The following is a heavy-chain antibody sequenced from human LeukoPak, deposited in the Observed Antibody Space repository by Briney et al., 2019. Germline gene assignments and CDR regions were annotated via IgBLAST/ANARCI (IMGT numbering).Heavy chain of an antibody. CDR2: INPNSGGT. D-gene: IGHD4-17*01. CDR1: GYTFTGYY. J-gene: IGHJ3*02. CDR3: ARTTVTTGGAFDT. Sequence: ASVKVSCKASGYTFTGYYMHWVRQAPGQGLEWMGWINPNSGGTNYAQKFQGRVTMTRDTSISTAYMELSRLRSDDTAVYYCARTTVTTGGAFDTWGQGTMVTVSS. V-gene: IGHV1-2*02.